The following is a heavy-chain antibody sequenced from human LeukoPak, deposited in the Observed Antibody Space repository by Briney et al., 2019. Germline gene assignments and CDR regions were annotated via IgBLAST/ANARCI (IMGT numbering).Heavy chain of an antibody. Sequence: KPSETLSLTXTVSGGSISSYYWSWIRQPPGKGLEWIGYIYYSGSTNYNPSLKSRVTISVDTSKNQFSLKLSSVTAADTAVYYCARDSVAVEYIDAFDIWGQGTMVTVSS. D-gene: IGHD6-19*01. CDR1: GGSISSYY. CDR2: IYYSGST. J-gene: IGHJ3*02. V-gene: IGHV4-59*01. CDR3: ARDSVAVEYIDAFDI.